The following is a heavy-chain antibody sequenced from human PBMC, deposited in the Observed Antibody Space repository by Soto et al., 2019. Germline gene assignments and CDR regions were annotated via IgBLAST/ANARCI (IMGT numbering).Heavy chain of an antibody. V-gene: IGHV4-59*01. CDR2: IYYSGST. CDR1: GGSISSYY. J-gene: IGHJ4*02. Sequence: PSETLSLTCTVSGGSISSYYWSWIRQPPGKGLEWIGYIYYSGSTNYNPSLKSRVTISVDTSKNQFSLKLSSVTAADTAVYYCARDKHGSGSYGFDYWGQGTLVTVSS. CDR3: ARDKHGSGSYGFDY. D-gene: IGHD3-10*01.